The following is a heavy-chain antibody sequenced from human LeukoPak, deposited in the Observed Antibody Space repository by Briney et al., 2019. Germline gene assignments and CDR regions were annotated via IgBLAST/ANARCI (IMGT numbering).Heavy chain of an antibody. Sequence: GASVKVSCKASGYTFTCYYMHWVRQAPGQGLEWMGWINPNSGGTNYAQKFQGRVTMTRDTSISTAYMELSRLRSDDTAVYYCARGENYYDSRSDYWGQGTRVTVSS. V-gene: IGHV1-2*02. CDR1: GYTFTCYY. CDR2: INPNSGGT. J-gene: IGHJ4*02. CDR3: ARGENYYDSRSDY. D-gene: IGHD3-22*01.